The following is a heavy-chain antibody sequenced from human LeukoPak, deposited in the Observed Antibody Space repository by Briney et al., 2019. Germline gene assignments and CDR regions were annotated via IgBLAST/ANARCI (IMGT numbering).Heavy chain of an antibody. CDR3: ARGRPHGNDY. Sequence: GGSLRLSCAAYGFTFSSYWMNWVRQAPGKGLVWVSRIASDGSSTTYADSVKGRFSISRDNAKNTLYLQMNSLRVEDTAVYYCARGRPHGNDYWGQGTLVNVSS. V-gene: IGHV3-74*01. D-gene: IGHD4-23*01. CDR2: IASDGSST. CDR1: GFTFSSYW. J-gene: IGHJ4*02.